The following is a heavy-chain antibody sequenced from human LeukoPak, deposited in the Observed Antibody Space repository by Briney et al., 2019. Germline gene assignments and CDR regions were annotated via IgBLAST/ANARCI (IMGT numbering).Heavy chain of an antibody. CDR3: ARDSEINWFYK. J-gene: IGHJ4*02. CDR1: GSMSDYY. CDR2: VYYSGNT. V-gene: IGHV4-39*07. Sequence: PSETLSLTCTVSGSMSDYYWGWIRQSPGEGREWIGTVYYSGNTYYNPSLKSRVTTSIDTSKNQFSLRLSSVTAADTAVYYCARDSEINWFYKWGQGILVTVSS. D-gene: IGHD1-1*01.